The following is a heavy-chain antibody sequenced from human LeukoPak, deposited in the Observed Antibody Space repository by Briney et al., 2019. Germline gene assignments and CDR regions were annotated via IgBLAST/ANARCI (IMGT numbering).Heavy chain of an antibody. CDR2: ISWNSGSI. Sequence: GRSLRLSCAASGFTFDDYAMHWVRQAPGKGLEWVSGISWNSGSIGYADSVKGRFTISRDNAKNSLYLQMNSLRAEDTALYYCAKDISAAAAGADYWGQGTLVTVSS. CDR3: AKDISAAAAGADY. J-gene: IGHJ4*02. D-gene: IGHD6-13*01. V-gene: IGHV3-9*01. CDR1: GFTFDDYA.